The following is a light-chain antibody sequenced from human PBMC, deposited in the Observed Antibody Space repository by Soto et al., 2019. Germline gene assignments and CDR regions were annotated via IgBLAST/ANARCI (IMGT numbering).Light chain of an antibody. CDR1: QSISSW. V-gene: IGKV1-5*03. Sequence: DIQMTQSPSTLSASVGDRVTITCRASQSISSWLAWYQQKPGKAPKLLIYKASSLESGVPSTFSGSGSGTEFTLTISSLQPDYFATYYCQQYNSYLTWTFGQGTKVEIK. CDR2: KAS. CDR3: QQYNSYLTWT. J-gene: IGKJ1*01.